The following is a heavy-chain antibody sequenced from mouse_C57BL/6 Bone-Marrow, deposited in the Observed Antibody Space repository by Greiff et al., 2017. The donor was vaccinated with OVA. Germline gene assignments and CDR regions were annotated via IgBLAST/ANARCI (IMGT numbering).Heavy chain of an antibody. D-gene: IGHD2-3*01. CDR1: GYTFTDYY. Sequence: EVQLQQSGPELVKPGASVKISCKASGYTFTDYYMNWVKQSHGKSLEWIGDINPNNGGTSYNQKFKGKATLTVDKSSSTAYMELRSLTSEDSAVYYCARRGGWLLFISYWGQGTLVTVSA. V-gene: IGHV1-26*01. CDR3: ARRGGWLLFISY. CDR2: INPNNGGT. J-gene: IGHJ3*01.